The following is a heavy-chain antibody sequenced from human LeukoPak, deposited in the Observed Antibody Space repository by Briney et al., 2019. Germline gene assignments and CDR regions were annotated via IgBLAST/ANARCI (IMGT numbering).Heavy chain of an antibody. D-gene: IGHD2-2*01. Sequence: ASVKVSCKASGYTFTDYYMHWVRRAPGQGFEWMGWINPNDGDTNYAQKFQGRVTMTRDTSISTAHMEVSRLRSDDTAVYYCARANFLYCSSTTCLFGYWGQGTLVTVPS. CDR3: ARANFLYCSSTTCLFGY. J-gene: IGHJ4*02. CDR1: GYTFTDYY. V-gene: IGHV1-2*02. CDR2: INPNDGDT.